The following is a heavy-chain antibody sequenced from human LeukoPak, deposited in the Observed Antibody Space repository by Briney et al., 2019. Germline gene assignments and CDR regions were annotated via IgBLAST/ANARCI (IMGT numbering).Heavy chain of an antibody. CDR2: ISYDGSNK. Sequence: GGSLRLSCAASGFTFSSYGMHWVRQAPGKGLEWVAVISYDGSNKYYADSVKGRFTISRDSSKNTLYLQMNSLRAEDTAVYYCAKEAHGDYVYYFDYWGQGTLVTVSS. CDR1: GFTFSSYG. J-gene: IGHJ4*02. CDR3: AKEAHGDYVYYFDY. V-gene: IGHV3-30*18. D-gene: IGHD4-17*01.